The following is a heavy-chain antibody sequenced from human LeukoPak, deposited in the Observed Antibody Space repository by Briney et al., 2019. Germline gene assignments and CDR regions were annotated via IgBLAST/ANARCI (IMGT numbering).Heavy chain of an antibody. D-gene: IGHD1-1*01. J-gene: IGHJ4*02. Sequence: ASVKVSCKASGYSFTGYYMHWVRQAPGQGLEWMGGINPNSGGTNSAQKFQGRVTMTRDTSISTAYMELSRLRSDDTAVYYCARDRELDYWGQGTLVTVSS. CDR1: GYSFTGYY. CDR3: ARDRELDY. V-gene: IGHV1-2*02. CDR2: INPNSGGT.